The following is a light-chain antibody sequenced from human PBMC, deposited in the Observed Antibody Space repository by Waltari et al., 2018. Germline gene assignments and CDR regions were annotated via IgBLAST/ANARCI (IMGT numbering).Light chain of an antibody. Sequence: SHELTQPSSVSVSPGQTARLTCSGDVLAKKSARWFQQKPGQAPVLVIYKDSERPSGIPERFSGSSSGTTVTLTISGAQVEDEADYYCYSAADNNRGVFGGGTKLTVL. CDR2: KDS. CDR1: VLAKKS. CDR3: YSAADNNRGV. V-gene: IGLV3-27*01. J-gene: IGLJ2*01.